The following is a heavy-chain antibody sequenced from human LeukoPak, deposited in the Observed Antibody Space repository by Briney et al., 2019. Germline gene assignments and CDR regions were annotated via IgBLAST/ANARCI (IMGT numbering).Heavy chain of an antibody. V-gene: IGHV3-15*01. Sequence: PGGSLRLSCAASGFTFSNARMSWGRQAPGKGLEWGGRIKSKTDGGTTDYAAPVKGRFTISRDDSKNTLYLQMNSLKTEDTAVYYCTTEVGAFDYWGQGTLVTVSS. CDR2: IKSKTDGGTT. J-gene: IGHJ4*02. D-gene: IGHD1-26*01. CDR3: TTEVGAFDY. CDR1: GFTFSNAR.